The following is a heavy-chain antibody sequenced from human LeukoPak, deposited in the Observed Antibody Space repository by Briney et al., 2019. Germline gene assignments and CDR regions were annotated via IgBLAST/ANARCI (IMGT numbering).Heavy chain of an antibody. CDR1: GGSISSYF. CDR2: IYYSGIT. CDR3: ARRNYGYNDHYFDY. D-gene: IGHD1-1*01. Sequence: KPSETLSLTCTVSGGSISSYFWSWIRQPPGKGLEWIGYIYYSGITNYNPSLKSRVTISVDTSRNQFSLKLSSVTAADTAVYYCARRNYGYNDHYFDYWGQGTLVTVSS. J-gene: IGHJ4*02. V-gene: IGHV4-59*08.